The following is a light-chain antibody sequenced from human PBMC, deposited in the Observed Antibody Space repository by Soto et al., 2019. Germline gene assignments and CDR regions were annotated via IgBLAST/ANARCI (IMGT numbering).Light chain of an antibody. CDR3: QQYDRSWT. V-gene: IGKV3-20*01. CDR1: QSVSHND. CDR2: GAS. J-gene: IGKJ1*01. Sequence: EIVLTQSPGTLSLSPGERATLSCRASQSVSHNDLAWYQQKPGQSPTLLIYGASSRATGIPDRFSGSGSGTDFILTISRLEPEDFAVYYCQQYDRSWTFGQGTKVEIK.